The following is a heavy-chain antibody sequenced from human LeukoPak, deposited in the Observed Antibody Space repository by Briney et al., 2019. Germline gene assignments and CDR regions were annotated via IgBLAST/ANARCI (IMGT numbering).Heavy chain of an antibody. CDR1: GGTFSSYA. CDR2: IIPIFGTA. CDR3: AQSYNYYDSSGYSMDLGY. D-gene: IGHD3-22*01. V-gene: IGHV1-69*05. J-gene: IGHJ4*02. Sequence: SVKVSCKASGGTFSSYAISWVRQAPGQGLEWMGGIIPIFGTANYAQKFQGRVTITTDESTSTAYMELSSLRPEDTAVYYCAQSYNYYDSSGYSMDLGYWGQGTLVTVSS.